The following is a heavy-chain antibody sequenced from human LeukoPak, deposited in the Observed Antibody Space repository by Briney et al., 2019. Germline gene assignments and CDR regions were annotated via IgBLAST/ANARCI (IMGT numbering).Heavy chain of an antibody. CDR2: INWNGGST. V-gene: IGHV3-20*04. J-gene: IGHJ4*02. CDR1: GFTFDDYG. CDR3: ASGRYCSSTRCSFDY. Sequence: GGSLRLSCAASGFTFDDYGMSWVRQAPGKGLEWVSGINWNGGSTGYADSVKGRFTISRDNAKNSLYLQMNSLRAEDTALYYCASGRYCSSTRCSFDYWGQGTLVTASS. D-gene: IGHD2-2*01.